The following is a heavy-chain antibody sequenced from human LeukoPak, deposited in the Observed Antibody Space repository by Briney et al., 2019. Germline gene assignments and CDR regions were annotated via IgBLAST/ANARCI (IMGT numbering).Heavy chain of an antibody. D-gene: IGHD6-6*01. Sequence: SETLSLTCTVSGGSISSYYWSWIRQPPGKGLEWIGNIYTSGSTDYNPSLKGRVTISVDTSKNQISLRLSSVTAADTAVYYCARRSSSLSYYHYYYMDVWGKGTTVTVSS. J-gene: IGHJ6*03. V-gene: IGHV4-4*08. CDR2: IYTSGST. CDR3: ARRSSSLSYYHYYYMDV. CDR1: GGSISSYY.